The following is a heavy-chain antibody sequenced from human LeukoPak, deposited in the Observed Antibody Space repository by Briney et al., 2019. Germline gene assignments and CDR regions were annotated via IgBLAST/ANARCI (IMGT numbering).Heavy chain of an antibody. Sequence: ASVKVSCKASGYTFTGYYMHWVRQAPGQGLEWMGWINPNSGGTNYAQKFQGRVTMTTDTSTSTAYMELRSLRSDDTAVYYCARDYDILTGYVTIDYWGQGTLVTVSS. D-gene: IGHD3-9*01. J-gene: IGHJ4*02. V-gene: IGHV1-2*02. CDR1: GYTFTGYY. CDR3: ARDYDILTGYVTIDY. CDR2: INPNSGGT.